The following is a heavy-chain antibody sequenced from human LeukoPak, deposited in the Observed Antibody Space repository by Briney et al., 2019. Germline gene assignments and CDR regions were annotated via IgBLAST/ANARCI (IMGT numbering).Heavy chain of an antibody. CDR2: IYPGDSDT. V-gene: IGHV5-51*01. D-gene: IGHD3-10*01. J-gene: IGHJ4*02. CDR1: GYSFTSYW. Sequence: GESLKISCKGSGYSFTSYWIGWVRQMPGKGLEWMGIIYPGDSDTRYSPSFQGQVTISADKSISTAYPQWSSLKASNTAMYYCARHRDETHFDYWGQGTLVTVSS. CDR3: ARHRDETHFDY.